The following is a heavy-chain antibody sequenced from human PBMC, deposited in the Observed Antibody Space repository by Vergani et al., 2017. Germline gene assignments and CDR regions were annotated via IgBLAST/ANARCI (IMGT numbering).Heavy chain of an antibody. V-gene: IGHV5-10-1*03. CDR2: IDPSDSYT. Sequence: EVQLVQSGAEVKKPGESLRISCKGSGYSFTGYWISWVRQMPGKGLEWMGRIDPSDSYTNYSPSFQGHVTISADKSISTAYLQWSSLKASDTAMYYCARVGWSYYDSSGYYYAPGGWFDPWGQGTLVTVSS. CDR1: GYSFTGYW. CDR3: ARVGWSYYDSSGYYYAPGGWFDP. J-gene: IGHJ5*02. D-gene: IGHD3-22*01.